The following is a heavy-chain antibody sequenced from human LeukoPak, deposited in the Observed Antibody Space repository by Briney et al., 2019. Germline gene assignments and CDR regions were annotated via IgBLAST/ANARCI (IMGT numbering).Heavy chain of an antibody. CDR2: INQDGSII. Sequence: PGGSLRLSCAASRFTFSSYWMSWVRQAPGKGLEWVANINQDGSIIHYVDSAKGRFTISRDNAKNSLYLQMNYLRAEDTALYYCATSDDSSGSDWGQGTLVTVSS. J-gene: IGHJ4*02. D-gene: IGHD3-22*01. V-gene: IGHV3-7*01. CDR1: RFTFSSYW. CDR3: ATSDDSSGSD.